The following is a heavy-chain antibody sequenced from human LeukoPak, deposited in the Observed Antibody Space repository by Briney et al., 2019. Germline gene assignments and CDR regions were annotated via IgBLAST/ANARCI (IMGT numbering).Heavy chain of an antibody. CDR3: ARPYSSSRVYCYYGMDV. V-gene: IGHV1-69*13. Sequence: SVKVSCKASGGTFSSYAFSWVRQAPGQGLEWMGGIIPIFGTANYAQKFQGRVTITADESTSTAYMELSSLRSEDTAVYYCARPYSSSRVYCYYGMDVWGQGTTVTVSS. CDR1: GGTFSSYA. D-gene: IGHD6-6*01. CDR2: IIPIFGTA. J-gene: IGHJ6*02.